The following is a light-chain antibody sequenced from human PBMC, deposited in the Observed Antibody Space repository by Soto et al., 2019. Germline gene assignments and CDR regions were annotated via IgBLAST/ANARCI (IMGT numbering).Light chain of an antibody. CDR2: EVT. J-gene: IGLJ2*01. CDR1: SSDVGGYNA. Sequence: QSALAQPASVSGSPGQTITISCTGTSSDVGGYNAVSWYQHHPGKAPKLIIYEVTHRPAGVSGRFSASKSGNTASLTISGLQAEDEADYYCQSYDSGLSGLIFAAGTKLTVL. CDR3: QSYDSGLSGLI. V-gene: IGLV2-14*01.